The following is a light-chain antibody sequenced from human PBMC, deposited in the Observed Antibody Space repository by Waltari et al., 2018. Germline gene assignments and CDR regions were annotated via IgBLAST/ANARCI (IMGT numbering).Light chain of an antibody. V-gene: IGLV4-69*01. CDR2: INSDGSH. J-gene: IGLJ3*02. Sequence: QLVLTQSPSASASLGASVKLTCTLDSGHSSNIVAWLQQQPEKGPRYLMKINSDGSHSKGDEIPDRFSGSSSGAERCLTISSVQSEDEADYYCQTGGHGTLVFGGGTKLTVL. CDR3: QTGGHGTLV. CDR1: SGHSSNI.